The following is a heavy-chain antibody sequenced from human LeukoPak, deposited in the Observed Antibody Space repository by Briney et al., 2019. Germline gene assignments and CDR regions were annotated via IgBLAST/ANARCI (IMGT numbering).Heavy chain of an antibody. CDR2: IGLDGAQK. CDR1: GFTFSSHS. CDR3: ARGGGYCSSTSCYPNWFDP. J-gene: IGHJ5*02. D-gene: IGHD2-2*01. V-gene: IGHV3-7*01. Sequence: GGSLRLSCAASGFTFSSHSMGWVRQAPGKGLECVATIGLDGAQKDFVDSVKGRFAISRDNSKNTLYLQMNSLRAEDTAVYYCARGGGYCSSTSCYPNWFDPWGQGTLVTVSS.